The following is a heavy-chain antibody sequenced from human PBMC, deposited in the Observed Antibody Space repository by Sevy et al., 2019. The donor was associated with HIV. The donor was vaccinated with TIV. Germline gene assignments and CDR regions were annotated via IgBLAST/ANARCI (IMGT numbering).Heavy chain of an antibody. Sequence: SETLSLTCAVSGGSISSSNWWSWVRQPPGKGLEWIGEIYHSGSTNYNPSLKSRVTISVDKSKNQFSLKLSSVTAADTAVYYCARALSYYDFWSARRGSGWYFDYWGQGTLVTVSS. D-gene: IGHD3-3*01. CDR1: GGSISSSNW. V-gene: IGHV4-4*02. J-gene: IGHJ4*02. CDR3: ARALSYYDFWSARRGSGWYFDY. CDR2: IYHSGST.